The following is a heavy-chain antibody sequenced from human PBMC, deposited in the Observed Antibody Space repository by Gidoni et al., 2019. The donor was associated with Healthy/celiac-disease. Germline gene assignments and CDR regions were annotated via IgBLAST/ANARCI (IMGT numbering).Heavy chain of an antibody. CDR3: ARVRYDILTGYYTPPGDYFDY. V-gene: IGHV4-39*07. CDR1: GGSISSSSYY. J-gene: IGHJ4*02. Sequence: QLQLQESAPGLVKPSETLSLTCNVSGGSISSSSYYVGWIRQPQGKGLEWIGSIYYSGRTYYNPSLKSRVTISVDTSKNQFSLKLSSVTAADTAVYYCARVRYDILTGYYTPPGDYFDYWGQGTLVTVSS. D-gene: IGHD3-9*01. CDR2: IYYSGRT.